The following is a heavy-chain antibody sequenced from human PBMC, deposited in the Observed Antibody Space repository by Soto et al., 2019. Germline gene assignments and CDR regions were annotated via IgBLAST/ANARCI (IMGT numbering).Heavy chain of an antibody. V-gene: IGHV3-11*05. CDR3: SLELDCLDV. CDR2: ITSSGSYT. J-gene: IGHJ6*02. D-gene: IGHD2-21*02. CDR1: GLTFSDYY. Sequence: QVQLVESGGGSVKPGGSLRLSCAASGLTFSDYYMSWIRQAPGKGLEWVSYITSSGSYTKYADPGQGRFTISRDNAKNSLYPQMTSLRAEDTAVYYCSLELDCLDVWRQGTTVTLSS.